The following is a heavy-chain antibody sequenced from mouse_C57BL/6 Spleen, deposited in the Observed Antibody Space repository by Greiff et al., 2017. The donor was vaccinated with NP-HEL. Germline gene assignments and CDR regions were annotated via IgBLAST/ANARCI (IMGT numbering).Heavy chain of an antibody. CDR3: ARSWDEEDY. CDR2: INPNNGGT. V-gene: IGHV1-26*01. J-gene: IGHJ2*01. D-gene: IGHD4-1*01. Sequence: EVQLQQSGPELVKPGASVKISCKASGYTFTDYYMNWVKQSHGKSLEWIGDINPNNGGTSYNQKFKGKATLTVDKSSSTAYMELRSLTSEDSAVYYCARSWDEEDYWGQGTTLTVSS. CDR1: GYTFTDYY.